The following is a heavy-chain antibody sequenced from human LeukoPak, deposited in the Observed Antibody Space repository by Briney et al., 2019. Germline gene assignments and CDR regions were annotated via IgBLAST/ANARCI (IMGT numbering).Heavy chain of an antibody. CDR2: INPNSGGT. Sequence: GASVKVSCKASGYTFTGYYMHWVRQAPGQGLEWMGWINPNSGGTNYAQKFQGRVTMTRDTSISTAYMELSRLRSGDTAVYYCARMKGYDFWSGYYYDYWGQGTLVTVSS. V-gene: IGHV1-2*02. D-gene: IGHD3-3*01. CDR3: ARMKGYDFWSGYYYDY. J-gene: IGHJ4*02. CDR1: GYTFTGYY.